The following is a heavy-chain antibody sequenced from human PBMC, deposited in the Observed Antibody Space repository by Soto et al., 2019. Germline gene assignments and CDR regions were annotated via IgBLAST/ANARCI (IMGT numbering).Heavy chain of an antibody. CDR2: IYPGDSDT. CDR1: GYSFTSYW. D-gene: IGHD3-3*01. V-gene: IGHV5-51*01. Sequence: GEFLKISCTGSGYSFTSYWIGCVRQLLGKGLERMGIIYPGDSDTRYSPSFQGQVTISADKSSSTAYLQWSSLEASDTAMYYCARRDTIARSTYYFNYWGQGTLVTV. J-gene: IGHJ4*02. CDR3: ARRDTIARSTYYFNY.